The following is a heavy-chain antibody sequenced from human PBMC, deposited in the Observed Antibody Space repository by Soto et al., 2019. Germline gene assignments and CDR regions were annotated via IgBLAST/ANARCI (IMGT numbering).Heavy chain of an antibody. D-gene: IGHD3-16*01. J-gene: IGHJ4*02. V-gene: IGHV3-33*05. CDR3: ARWGKTGGLDV. CDR2: TSSDGSNN. Sequence: QVQLVDSGGGVVQPGTSLRLSCVGSGFTFRSYVIHWVRQAPGKGLEWVALTSSDGSNNFYGDSVKGRFTIYRDNSRNTVELQIDSLRLEDKALYYCARWGKTGGLDVWGQGTLVSVSS. CDR1: GFTFRSYV.